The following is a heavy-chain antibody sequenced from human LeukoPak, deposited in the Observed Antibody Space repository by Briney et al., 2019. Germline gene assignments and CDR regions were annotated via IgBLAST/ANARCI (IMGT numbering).Heavy chain of an antibody. CDR1: GFTFSDYY. Sequence: AGGSLRLSCAASGFTFSDYYMSWIRQAPGKGLEWVSYISSSGSTIYYADSVKGRSTISRDNAKNSLYLQMNSLRAEDTAVYYCARDSVVVTATTYYYYYYMDVWGKGTTVTVSS. V-gene: IGHV3-11*04. CDR2: ISSSGSTI. CDR3: ARDSVVVTATTYYYYYYMDV. J-gene: IGHJ6*03. D-gene: IGHD2-21*02.